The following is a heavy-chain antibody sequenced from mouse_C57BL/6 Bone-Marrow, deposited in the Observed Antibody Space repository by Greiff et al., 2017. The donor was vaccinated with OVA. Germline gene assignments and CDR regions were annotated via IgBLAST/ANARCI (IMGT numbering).Heavy chain of an antibody. Sequence: QVQLQQPGAELVKPGASVKLSCKASGYTFTSYWMHWVKQRPGQGLEWIGMIHPNSGSTNYNEKFKSKATLTVDKSSSTSYMQLSILTSEDSAVYYCARRNYYGSRYYFDYWGQGTTLTVSS. CDR3: ARRNYYGSRYYFDY. D-gene: IGHD1-1*01. CDR1: GYTFTSYW. V-gene: IGHV1-64*01. CDR2: IHPNSGST. J-gene: IGHJ2*01.